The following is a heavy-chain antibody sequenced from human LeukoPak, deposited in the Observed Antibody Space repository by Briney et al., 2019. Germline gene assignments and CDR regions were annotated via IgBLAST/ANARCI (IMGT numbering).Heavy chain of an antibody. CDR2: ISANNGNT. J-gene: IGHJ5*02. V-gene: IGHV1-18*01. D-gene: IGHD2-21*01. CDR3: ARTVGDRDDP. CDR1: GYPFTTYG. Sequence: GASVKVSCKASGYPFTTYGFIWVRQAPGLGLEWMGWISANNGNTKYGQKFQGRVTMTTDTTTETAYMELSSLRFDDTAIYYCARTVGDRDDPWGQGSLVTVSS.